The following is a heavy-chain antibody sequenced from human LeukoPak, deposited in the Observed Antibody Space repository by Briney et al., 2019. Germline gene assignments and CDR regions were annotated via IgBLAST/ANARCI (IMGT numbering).Heavy chain of an antibody. CDR3: ARGGYDSSGYPNWFDP. J-gene: IGHJ5*02. Sequence: PGGSLRLSCTASGFTFDDYGMSWVRQVPGKGLEWVSVIYSGGSTYYADSVKGRFTISRDNSKNTLYLQMNSLRAEDTAVYYCARGGYDSSGYPNWFDPWGQGTLVTVSS. V-gene: IGHV3-53*01. CDR1: GFTFDDYG. D-gene: IGHD3-22*01. CDR2: IYSGGST.